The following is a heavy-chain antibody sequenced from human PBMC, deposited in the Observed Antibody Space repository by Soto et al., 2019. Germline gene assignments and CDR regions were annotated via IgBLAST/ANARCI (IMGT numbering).Heavy chain of an antibody. CDR1: GFPFNTYA. D-gene: IGHD1-1*01. Sequence: PGGSLRLSCAASGFPFNTYAMNWVRQAPGKGLEWVSVISGSGDDTYYADTVKGRFTISRDNSKNTLFLQMDSLRPEDTAIYYCAKGGTTGKTNSHFWYFDLWGRGTLVTFSS. CDR3: AKGGTTGKTNSHFWYFDL. J-gene: IGHJ2*01. CDR2: ISGSGDDT. V-gene: IGHV3-23*01.